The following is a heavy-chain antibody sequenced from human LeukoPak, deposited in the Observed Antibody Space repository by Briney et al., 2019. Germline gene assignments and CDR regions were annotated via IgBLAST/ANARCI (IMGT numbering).Heavy chain of an antibody. CDR1: GYTLTGYY. D-gene: IGHD3-22*01. CDR3: ARAHFSYYDSSGYYEVDY. J-gene: IGHJ4*02. V-gene: IGHV1-2*02. CDR2: INPNSGGT. Sequence: ASVKVSCKASGYTLTGYYMHWVRQAPGQGLEWMGWINPNSGGTNYAQKFQGRVTMTRDTSISTAYMELSRLRSDDTAVYYCARAHFSYYDSSGYYEVDYWGQGTLVTVSS.